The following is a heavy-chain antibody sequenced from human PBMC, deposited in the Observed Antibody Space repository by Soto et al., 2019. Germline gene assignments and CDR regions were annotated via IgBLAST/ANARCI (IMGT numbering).Heavy chain of an antibody. J-gene: IGHJ4*02. CDR1: GFTFSSYG. V-gene: IGHV3-30*18. CDR2: ISYDGSNK. Sequence: QVQLVESGGGVVQPGRSLRLSCAASGFTFSSYGMHWVRQAPGKGLEWVAVISYDGSNKYYADSVKGRFTISRDNSKNTLYLQMNSLRAEDTAVYYCAEVATGDYWGQGTLVTVSS. CDR3: AEVATGDY. D-gene: IGHD5-12*01.